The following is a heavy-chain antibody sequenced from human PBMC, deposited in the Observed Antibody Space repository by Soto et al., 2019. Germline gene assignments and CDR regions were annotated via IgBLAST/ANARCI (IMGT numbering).Heavy chain of an antibody. CDR1: GGSFSGYY. Sequence: LSLTCAVYGGSFSGYYWSWIRQPPGKGLEWLGEINHSGITDYNPSLKSRITISIDTSKKQFSLKLNSVTAADTAVYYCAIGPRMWLAGGGYWGQGTQVTVSS. D-gene: IGHD6-19*01. CDR2: INHSGIT. CDR3: AIGPRMWLAGGGY. V-gene: IGHV4-34*01. J-gene: IGHJ4*02.